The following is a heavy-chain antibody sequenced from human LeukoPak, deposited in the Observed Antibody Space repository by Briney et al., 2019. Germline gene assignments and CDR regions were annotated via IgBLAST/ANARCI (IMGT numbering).Heavy chain of an antibody. V-gene: IGHV3-7*02. CDR3: ARFRQQIAYYYYYAVDV. D-gene: IGHD3-10*01. CDR2: IKQDGSEE. Sequence: PGGSLRLSCAASGFTFSSYWMSWVRQAPGKGLEWVANIKQDGSEEVYVDSVKGRFTISRDNAKNSLYLQMNSLTAEDTAVYYCARFRQQIAYYYYYAVDVWGQGTTVTVSS. CDR1: GFTFSSYW. J-gene: IGHJ6*02.